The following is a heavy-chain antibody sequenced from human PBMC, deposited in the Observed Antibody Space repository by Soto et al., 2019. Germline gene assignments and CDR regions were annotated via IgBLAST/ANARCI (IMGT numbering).Heavy chain of an antibody. CDR1: GFTFSSYW. CDR3: ASDQYCSSTSCYTSYYFDY. J-gene: IGHJ4*02. V-gene: IGHV3-7*03. Sequence: GSLRLSCAASGFTFSSYWMSWVRQAPGKGLEWVANIKQDGSEKYYVDSVKGRFTISRDNAKNSLYLQMNSLRAEDTAVYYCASDQYCSSTSCYTSYYFDYWGQGTLVTVSS. D-gene: IGHD2-2*02. CDR2: IKQDGSEK.